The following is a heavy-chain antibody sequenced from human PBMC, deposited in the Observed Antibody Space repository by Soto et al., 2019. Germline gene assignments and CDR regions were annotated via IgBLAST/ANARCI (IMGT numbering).Heavy chain of an antibody. CDR1: GGSISSGGYY. J-gene: IGHJ6*02. V-gene: IGHV4-31*03. CDR3: ASLTTVTTFDYYYAMDV. Sequence: SETLSLTCTVSGGSISSGGYYWSWIRQHPGKGLEWIGYIYYSGSTYYNPSLKSRVTISVDTSKNQFSLKLSSVTAADTAVYYCASLTTVTTFDYYYAMDVWGQGTTVTVSS. D-gene: IGHD4-17*01. CDR2: IYYSGST.